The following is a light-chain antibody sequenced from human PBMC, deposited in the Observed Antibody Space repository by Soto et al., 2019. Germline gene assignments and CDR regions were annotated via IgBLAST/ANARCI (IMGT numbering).Light chain of an antibody. Sequence: DIQMTQSPSSLSASVGDRVIITCRASQNINNFLNWYQRKPGKAPNLLIYDASIFQSGVPSRFSGSGSGTDFTLTISSLQPEDFATYYCQQSYTTPWTFGQGTKVDI. CDR3: QQSYTTPWT. CDR2: DAS. CDR1: QNINNF. J-gene: IGKJ1*01. V-gene: IGKV1-39*01.